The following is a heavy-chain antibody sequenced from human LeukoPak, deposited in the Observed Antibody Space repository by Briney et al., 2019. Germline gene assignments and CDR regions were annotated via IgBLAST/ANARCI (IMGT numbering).Heavy chain of an antibody. J-gene: IGHJ5*02. Sequence: GASVNVSCKASVYTFTKYYMNWVRQAPGQGLEWMGIMHPTGDSTNYAQKFQGRVTLTRDTSTGTFYMELSSLTSEDTAVYYCARHDFDLPMIYSFFVHWGQGTLVTVSS. CDR2: MHPTGDST. V-gene: IGHV1-46*01. CDR3: ARHDFDLPMIYSFFVH. D-gene: IGHD3-3*01. CDR1: VYTFTKYY.